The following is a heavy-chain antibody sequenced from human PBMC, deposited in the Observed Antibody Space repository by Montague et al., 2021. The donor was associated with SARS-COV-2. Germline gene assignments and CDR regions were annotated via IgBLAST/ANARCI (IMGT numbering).Heavy chain of an antibody. D-gene: IGHD3-10*01. CDR1: GGSMSDHF. CDR3: ARATSVRGAVNWFDP. Sequence: SETLSLTCTVSGGSMSDHFWAWIRQPPGKGLEWLAYIYYSGGINSNASXXSRVSMSVDTSKNQFSLKLTSVTAADTAVYYCARATSVRGAVNWFDPWGQGTQVTVSS. J-gene: IGHJ5*02. V-gene: IGHV4-59*11. CDR2: IYYSGGI.